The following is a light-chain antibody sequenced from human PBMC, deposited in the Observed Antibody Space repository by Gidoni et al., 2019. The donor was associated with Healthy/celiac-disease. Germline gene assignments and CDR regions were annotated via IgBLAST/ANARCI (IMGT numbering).Light chain of an antibody. Sequence: QSALTQPASVSGSPGQSITISCTGTSSDVGGYNYVSWYQQHPGKAPNLMIYEVSNRPSGVSNRFSGSNSGNTASLTISGLQAEDEADYYCSSYTSSSTQVFGTGTKVTVL. CDR2: EVS. V-gene: IGLV2-14*01. J-gene: IGLJ1*01. CDR1: SSDVGGYNY. CDR3: SSYTSSSTQV.